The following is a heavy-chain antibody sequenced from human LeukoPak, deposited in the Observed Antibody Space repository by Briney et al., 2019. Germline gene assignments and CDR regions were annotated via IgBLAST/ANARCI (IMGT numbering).Heavy chain of an antibody. J-gene: IGHJ4*02. CDR3: ARDDSSGWFPFDY. CDR2: NNHSGRT. Sequence: PSETLSLTCAVYGGSFSGYYWSWLRQPPGKGREWIGENNHSGRTNYNPSLKSRVTISVDTSKNQFSLKLSSVAAADSAVYYCARDDSSGWFPFDYWGQGTLVTVSS. D-gene: IGHD6-19*01. V-gene: IGHV4-34*01. CDR1: GGSFSGYY.